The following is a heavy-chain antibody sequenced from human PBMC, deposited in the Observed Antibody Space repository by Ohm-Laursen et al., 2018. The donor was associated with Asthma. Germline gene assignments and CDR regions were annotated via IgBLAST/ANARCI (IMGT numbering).Heavy chain of an antibody. D-gene: IGHD1-26*01. CDR2: ISYDGSNK. J-gene: IGHJ6*02. V-gene: IGHV3-30*03. CDR1: GFTFSSYG. Sequence: SLRLSCTASGFTFSSYGMHWVRQAPGKGLEWVAVISYDGSNKYYADSVKGRFTISRDNSKNTLYLQMNSLRAEDTAVYYCVRDPEWELRDREYYYYGMDVWGQGTTVTVSS. CDR3: VRDPEWELRDREYYYYGMDV.